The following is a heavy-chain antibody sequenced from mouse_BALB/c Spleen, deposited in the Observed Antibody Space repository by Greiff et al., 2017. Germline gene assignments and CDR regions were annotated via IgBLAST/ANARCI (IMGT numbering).Heavy chain of an antibody. Sequence: EVKLMESGGGLVQPGGSRKLSCAASGFTFSSFGMHWVRQAPEKGLEWVAYISSGSSTIYYADTVKGRFTISRDNPKNTLFLQMTSLRSEDTAMYYCARRGYDEGYFDYWGQGTTLTVSS. D-gene: IGHD2-2*01. CDR2: ISSGSSTI. CDR3: ARRGYDEGYFDY. V-gene: IGHV5-17*02. J-gene: IGHJ2*01. CDR1: GFTFSSFG.